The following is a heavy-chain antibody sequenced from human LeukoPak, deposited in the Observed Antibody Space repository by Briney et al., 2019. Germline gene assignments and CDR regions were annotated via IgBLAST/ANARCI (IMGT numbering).Heavy chain of an antibody. D-gene: IGHD2/OR15-2a*01. V-gene: IGHV3-7*01. CDR2: IKQDGSEK. CDR3: AGYYRPYYYYYKDV. J-gene: IGHJ6*03. CDR1: GFTFSSYW. Sequence: GGSLRLSCAASGFTFSSYWMSWVRQAPGKGLEWVANIKQDGSEKYYVDSVKGRFTISRDNAKNSLYLQMNSLRAEDTAVYYCAGYYRPYYYYYKDVWGKGTTVTISS.